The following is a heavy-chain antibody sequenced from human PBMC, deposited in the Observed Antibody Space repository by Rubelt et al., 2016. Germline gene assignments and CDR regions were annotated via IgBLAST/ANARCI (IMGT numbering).Heavy chain of an antibody. CDR2: LSYDGGHE. CDR1: GFTFSTYT. D-gene: IGHD5-24*01. Sequence: QVQLVESGGGVVQPGGSLRLSCAASGFTFSTYTMHWVALLSYDGGHEFYADSVKGRFTISRDNSKNTLSLQMSSLRPADTAVYYGAGRDLFDYWGQGTLVTVSS. CDR3: AGRDLFDY. V-gene: IGHV3-30*15. J-gene: IGHJ4*02.